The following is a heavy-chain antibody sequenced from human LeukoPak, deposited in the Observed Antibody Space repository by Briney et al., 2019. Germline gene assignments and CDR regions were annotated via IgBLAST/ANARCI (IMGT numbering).Heavy chain of an antibody. Sequence: PGGCLRLSCAASGFTFSGYWMHWARQSPGKGLVWVSCINGDGSDTRYADSVKGRFTISRDNAKNTLYLQMNSLRVEDTAVYYCARDPRNKGFDPWGQGTLVTVSS. CDR1: GFTFSGYW. J-gene: IGHJ5*02. CDR2: INGDGSDT. D-gene: IGHD1/OR15-1a*01. V-gene: IGHV3-74*01. CDR3: ARDPRNKGFDP.